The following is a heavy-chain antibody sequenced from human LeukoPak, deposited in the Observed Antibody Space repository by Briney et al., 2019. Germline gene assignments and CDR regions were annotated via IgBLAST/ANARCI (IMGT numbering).Heavy chain of an antibody. V-gene: IGHV3-30*18. CDR3: GKGPGYSVYDNLPHH. CDR1: GFRFSSYG. D-gene: IGHD5/OR15-5a*01. J-gene: IGHJ5*02. Sequence: PGGSLRLSCAVSGFRFSSYGMHWVRQAPGKGLEWVAVISDDGSKIYYGDSVKGRFTISRDNSKNTLNLQMDSLRAGDTAVYYCGKGPGYSVYDNLPHHWGQGTLVTVSS. CDR2: ISDDGSKI.